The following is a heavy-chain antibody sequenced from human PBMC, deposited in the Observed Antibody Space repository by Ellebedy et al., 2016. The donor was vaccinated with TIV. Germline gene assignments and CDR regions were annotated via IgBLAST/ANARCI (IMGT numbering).Heavy chain of an antibody. V-gene: IGHV5-51*01. CDR3: ASSAFQYYFGMDV. Sequence: PGESLRLSCKGSGYTFSNYWIRWVRHMPGKGLEWTAIIYPGDSDTRYNPSFQGQVTISADKSINPAYLHWTSLKASDSAIYFCASSAFQYYFGMDVWGQGTTVSVSS. J-gene: IGHJ6*02. CDR2: IYPGDSDT. D-gene: IGHD1-26*01. CDR1: GYTFSNYW.